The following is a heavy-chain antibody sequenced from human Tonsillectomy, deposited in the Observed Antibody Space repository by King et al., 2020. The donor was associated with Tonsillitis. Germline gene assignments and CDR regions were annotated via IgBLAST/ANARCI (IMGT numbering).Heavy chain of an antibody. D-gene: IGHD1-26*01. J-gene: IGHJ4*02. CDR1: GFTFSSSV. Sequence: QLVESGGGVVQPGRSLRLSCAASGFTFSSSVMHWVRQAPGKGLEWVAVISYDGSNKYYAESVKGRFTISRDNSKNTLYLQMSGRRVEDTAVYYCAPHGVGATRFDFWGQGTLVTVSS. CDR3: APHGVGATRFDF. V-gene: IGHV3-30*03. CDR2: ISYDGSNK.